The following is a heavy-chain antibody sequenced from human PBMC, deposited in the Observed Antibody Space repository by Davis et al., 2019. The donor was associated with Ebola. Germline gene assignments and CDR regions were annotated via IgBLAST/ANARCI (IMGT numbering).Heavy chain of an antibody. J-gene: IGHJ1*01. Sequence: GESLKISCAASGFTFTNYAMSWVRQAPGKGLEWVSGISGSGYNTYYADSVKGRFTISRDNSKNTLYLQMDSLRADDTAVYYCAEDRQLNYWGQGTLVTVSS. CDR3: AEDRQLNY. CDR1: GFTFTNYA. V-gene: IGHV3-23*01. D-gene: IGHD1-1*01. CDR2: ISGSGYNT.